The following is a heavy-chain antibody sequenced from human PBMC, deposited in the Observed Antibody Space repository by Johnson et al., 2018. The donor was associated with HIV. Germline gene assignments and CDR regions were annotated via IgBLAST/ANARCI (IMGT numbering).Heavy chain of an antibody. CDR1: GFTFSSYA. CDR2: ISGSGGST. CDR3: TGGWHNLSAFDI. Sequence: VQLVESGGGVVQPGRSLRLSCAASGFTFSSYAMSWVRQAPGKGLEWVSAISGSGGSTYYADSVKGRFTISRDNARNSLFLQMSSIRVEDTAVYYCTGGWHNLSAFDIWGQGTMVTVSS. D-gene: IGHD6-19*01. V-gene: IGHV3-23*04. J-gene: IGHJ3*02.